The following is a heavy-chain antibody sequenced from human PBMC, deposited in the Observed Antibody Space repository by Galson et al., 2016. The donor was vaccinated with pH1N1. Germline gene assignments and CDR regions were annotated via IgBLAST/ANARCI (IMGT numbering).Heavy chain of an antibody. CDR2: SKPTGGDT. J-gene: IGHJ4*02. D-gene: IGHD4-11*01. V-gene: IGHV1-46*01. CDR1: GYSFTDYY. Sequence: SVKVSCKASGYSFTDYYVHWIRQAPGEWLEWVAISKPTGGDTTYAQNFQGRVFVTRDTSTSTVYMEVTSLRSEDTAVYYCARAPYSNYHYYYFDFWGQGTLVTVSS. CDR3: ARAPYSNYHYYYFDF.